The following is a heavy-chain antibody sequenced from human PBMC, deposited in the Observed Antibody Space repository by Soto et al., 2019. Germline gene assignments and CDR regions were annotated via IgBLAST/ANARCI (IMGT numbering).Heavy chain of an antibody. D-gene: IGHD2-15*01. CDR2: ISYDGSNK. Sequence: QVQLVESGGGVVQPGRSLRLCCAASGFTFSSYGMHWVRQAPGKGLEWVAVISYDGSNKYYADSVKGRFTISRDNSKNTLYLQMNSLRAEDTAVYYCAKGAVVVAATFDYWGQGTLDTVSS. J-gene: IGHJ4*02. CDR1: GFTFSSYG. V-gene: IGHV3-30*18. CDR3: AKGAVVVAATFDY.